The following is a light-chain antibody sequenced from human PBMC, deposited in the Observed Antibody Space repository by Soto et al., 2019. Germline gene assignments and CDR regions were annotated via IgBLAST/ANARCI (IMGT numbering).Light chain of an antibody. V-gene: IGKV3-11*01. CDR3: QQRSKWPIT. CDR2: DVS. Sequence: EIVLTQSPVTLSLSPGDRATLSCRPSQSVSSFLAWYQQKPGQPPRLLIYDVSNRAAGIPARFSGSGSGTDFTLTISSLEPEDFAVYYCQQRSKWPITFGQGTRLEIK. CDR1: QSVSSF. J-gene: IGKJ5*01.